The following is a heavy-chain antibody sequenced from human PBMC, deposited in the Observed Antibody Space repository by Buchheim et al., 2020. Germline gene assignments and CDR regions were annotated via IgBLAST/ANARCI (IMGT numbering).Heavy chain of an antibody. CDR3: ARDVGGTLDS. Sequence: EVQLLESGGDLVQPGGSLRLSCAASGFTFSTFWMAWVRQAPGKGLEWVANIKQDGSVRHYTEFVKGRFTIPRDNAKNSLFLQMKSLRAEDTAVYHCARDVGGTLDSWGQRTL. CDR1: GFTFSTFW. J-gene: IGHJ4*02. D-gene: IGHD1-14*01. V-gene: IGHV3-7*01. CDR2: IKQDGSVR.